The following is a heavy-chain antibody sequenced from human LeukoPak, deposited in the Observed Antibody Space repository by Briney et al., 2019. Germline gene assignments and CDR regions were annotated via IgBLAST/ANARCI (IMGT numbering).Heavy chain of an antibody. Sequence: PGGSLRLSCAASGFTFTTYAMSWVRQAPGKGLEWVSVLYSGGNTYYADSVKGRYTISRDDSKNTLYLQMSSLRVADTAVYYCARVGSGDIYGYGDYWGQGTLVTVSS. CDR3: ARVGSGDIYGYGDY. D-gene: IGHD5-18*01. V-gene: IGHV3-66*01. J-gene: IGHJ4*02. CDR2: LYSGGNT. CDR1: GFTFTTYA.